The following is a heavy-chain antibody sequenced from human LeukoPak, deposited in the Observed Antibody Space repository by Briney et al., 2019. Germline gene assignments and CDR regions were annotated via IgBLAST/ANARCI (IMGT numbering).Heavy chain of an antibody. Sequence: GGSLRLSCAASGFTFSTYWMSWVRQAPGKGLEWVANIKQDGSEKYYVDSVKGRFTISKDNAKNSLYLQMNSLRAEDTAVYYCARDQWVPAFDIWGQGTMVTVSS. D-gene: IGHD1-26*01. V-gene: IGHV3-7*01. J-gene: IGHJ3*02. CDR3: ARDQWVPAFDI. CDR2: IKQDGSEK. CDR1: GFTFSTYW.